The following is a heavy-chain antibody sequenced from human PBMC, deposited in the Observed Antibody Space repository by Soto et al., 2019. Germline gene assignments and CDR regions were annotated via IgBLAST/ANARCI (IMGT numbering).Heavy chain of an antibody. D-gene: IGHD1-26*01. CDR2: IYYSGTT. J-gene: IGHJ4*02. CDR1: GDSISSGGYY. V-gene: IGHV4-31*03. CDR3: ANTYYTGSSGRYHY. Sequence: QVQLQASGPGLVKPSQTLSLTCTVSGDSISSGGYYWSWIRQHPGKGLEWIGYIYYSGTTYYNPSLESRVTISADASENQFSLKVNSVTVADTAVYYCANTYYTGSSGRYHYGGEGTLVTVSS.